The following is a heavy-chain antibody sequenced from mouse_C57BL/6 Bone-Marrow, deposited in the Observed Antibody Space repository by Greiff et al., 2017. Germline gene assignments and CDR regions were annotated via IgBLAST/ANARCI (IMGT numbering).Heavy chain of an antibody. CDR2: ISYDGSN. CDR3: ARGGDYDWAMDY. J-gene: IGHJ4*01. Sequence: ESGPGLVKPSQSLSLTCSVTGYSITSGYYWNWIRQFPGNKLEWMGYISYDGSNNYNPSLKNRISITRDTSKNQFFLKLNSVTTEDTATYYCARGGDYDWAMDYWGQGTSVTVSS. CDR1: GYSITSGYY. D-gene: IGHD2-4*01. V-gene: IGHV3-6*01.